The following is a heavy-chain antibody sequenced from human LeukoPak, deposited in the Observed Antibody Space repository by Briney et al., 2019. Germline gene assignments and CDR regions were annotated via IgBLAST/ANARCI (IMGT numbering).Heavy chain of an antibody. Sequence: GGSLRLSCAASEFTFSNYAMNWVRQAPGKGLEWVSGISGGGGSTYYADSVKGRFTISRDNSKNTLYLQMDSLRAKDTALYYCAKGSGINHYHWIDPWGQGTLVTVSS. V-gene: IGHV3-23*01. D-gene: IGHD1-14*01. J-gene: IGHJ5*02. CDR3: AKGSGINHYHWIDP. CDR2: ISGGGGST. CDR1: EFTFSNYA.